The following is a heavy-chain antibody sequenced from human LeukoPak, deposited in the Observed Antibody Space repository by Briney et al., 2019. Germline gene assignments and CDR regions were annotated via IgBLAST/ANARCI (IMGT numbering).Heavy chain of an antibody. CDR1: GFTFSSYW. Sequence: PGGSLRLSCAASGFTFSSYWMSWVRQAPGKGLEWVANIKQDGSEKYYVDSVKGRFTISRDNAKNSLYLQMNSLRAEDTAVYYSAREYPLKYFDYWGEGTLVTVSS. CDR2: IKQDGSEK. D-gene: IGHD2-2*02. J-gene: IGHJ4*02. V-gene: IGHV3-7*01. CDR3: AREYPLKYFDY.